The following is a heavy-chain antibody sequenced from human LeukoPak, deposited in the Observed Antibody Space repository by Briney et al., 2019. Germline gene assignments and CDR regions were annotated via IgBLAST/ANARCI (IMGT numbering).Heavy chain of an antibody. CDR3: AREGRTGDYEGY. CDR1: YGSLSSYY. Sequence: PSETLSLTCTVSYGSLSSYYWGWIRQPAGKGLEWIGRVYSGGSTNYNPSLRSRVIMSVDTFKNQFSLGLSSVTAADTAIYYCAREGRTGDYEGYWGQGILVTVSS. D-gene: IGHD4-17*01. J-gene: IGHJ4*02. CDR2: VYSGGST. V-gene: IGHV4-4*07.